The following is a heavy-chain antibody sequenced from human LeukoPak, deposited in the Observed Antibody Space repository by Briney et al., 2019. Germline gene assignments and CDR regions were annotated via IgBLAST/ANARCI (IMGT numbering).Heavy chain of an antibody. CDR3: ARETQDLHTSSWGLYDSYYYMDV. D-gene: IGHD6-13*01. V-gene: IGHV4-61*02. CDR2: ISTSGST. Sequence: SQTLSLACTVSGGSISSGSYYWTWIRQPAGKGLEWVGRISTSGSTKYNPSLQSRVTISLDTSKNHFSLRVNSVTAADTAVYYCARETQDLHTSSWGLYDSYYYMDVWGKGTAVTVSS. J-gene: IGHJ6*03. CDR1: GGSISSGSYY.